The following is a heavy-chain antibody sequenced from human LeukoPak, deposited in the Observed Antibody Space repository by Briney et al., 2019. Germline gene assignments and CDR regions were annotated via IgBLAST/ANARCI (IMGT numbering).Heavy chain of an antibody. V-gene: IGHV3-21*04. J-gene: IGHJ4*02. CDR2: ISSSSSYI. D-gene: IGHD3-16*01. CDR3: AGGDGGGQPFDY. Sequence: GGSLRLSCAASGFTFSSYSMNWVRQAPGKGLEWVSSISSSSSYIYYADSVKGRFTISRDNAKNSLYLQMNSLRAEDTAVYYCAGGDGGGQPFDYWGQGTLVTVSS. CDR1: GFTFSSYS.